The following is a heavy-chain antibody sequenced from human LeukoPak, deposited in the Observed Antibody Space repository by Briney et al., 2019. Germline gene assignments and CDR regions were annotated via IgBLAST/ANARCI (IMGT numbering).Heavy chain of an antibody. CDR1: GGTFSSYA. V-gene: IGHV1-69*13. J-gene: IGHJ3*02. D-gene: IGHD5-12*01. CDR2: TIPIFGTA. CDR3: ARTNVDIVATDPNDAFDI. Sequence: ASVKVSCKASGGTFSSYAISWVRQAPGQGLEWMGGTIPIFGTANYAQKFQGRVTITADESTSTAYMELSSLRSEDTAVYYCARTNVDIVATDPNDAFDIWGQGTMVTVSS.